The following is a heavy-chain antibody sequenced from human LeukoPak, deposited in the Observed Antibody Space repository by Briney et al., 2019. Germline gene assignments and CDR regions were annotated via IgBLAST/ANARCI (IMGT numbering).Heavy chain of an antibody. CDR2: ITSSSSYI. J-gene: IGHJ4*02. CDR3: AKTYGHFDD. Sequence: GGSLRLSCAASGFTFTSYTMNWVRQALGKGLESVSSITSSSSYIYYADSVKGRFTISKDHANHLLYLQKTRRRGDDTAVYYCAKTYGHFDDWGRGTLVPVSS. V-gene: IGHV3-21*01. CDR1: GFTFTSYT. D-gene: IGHD4-17*01.